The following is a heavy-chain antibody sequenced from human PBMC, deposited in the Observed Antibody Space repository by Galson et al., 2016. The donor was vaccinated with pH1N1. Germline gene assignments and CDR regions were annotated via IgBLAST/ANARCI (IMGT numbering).Heavy chain of an antibody. V-gene: IGHV3-23*01. J-gene: IGHJ3*02. D-gene: IGHD6-6*01. CDR2: ISGSGGNT. Sequence: SLRLSCAASGFTFISYAMSWVRQAPGKGLEWVSVISGSGGNTYYGDSVKGRFTISRDNSKNTLYLQMNSLRAEDTAVHYCTKGRSIAAPDEAFDIWGQGTMVTVSS. CDR1: GFTFISYA. CDR3: TKGRSIAAPDEAFDI.